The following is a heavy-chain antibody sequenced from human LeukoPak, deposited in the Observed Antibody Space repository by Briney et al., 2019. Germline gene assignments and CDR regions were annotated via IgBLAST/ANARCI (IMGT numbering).Heavy chain of an antibody. V-gene: IGHV3-30-3*01. CDR1: GFTFNTYP. CDR2: ISYDGNSK. D-gene: IGHD4-17*01. J-gene: IGHJ3*02. CDR3: ARDPIYGSNAFDI. Sequence: GGSLRLSCAASGFTFNTYPMHWVRQAPGKGLEWVTGISYDGNSKYYADSVQGRFTISRDNSKNTLYLQMLSLRTEDTAVYYCARDPIYGSNAFDIWGQGTMVTVSS.